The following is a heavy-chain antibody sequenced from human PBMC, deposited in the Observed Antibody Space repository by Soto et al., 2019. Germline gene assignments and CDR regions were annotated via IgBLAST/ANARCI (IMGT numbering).Heavy chain of an antibody. Sequence: SETLSLTCTAFGGSISGYYWSWIRQPPGKGLEWIGDINYSGSTNSNPSLKSRVTISVDTSKNQFSLNLRSVTAADTAVYYCARNESLGSSNYDGFDIWGQGTMVTVSS. CDR1: GGSISGYY. D-gene: IGHD1-1*01. CDR2: INYSGST. V-gene: IGHV4-59*12. CDR3: ARNESLGSSNYDGFDI. J-gene: IGHJ3*02.